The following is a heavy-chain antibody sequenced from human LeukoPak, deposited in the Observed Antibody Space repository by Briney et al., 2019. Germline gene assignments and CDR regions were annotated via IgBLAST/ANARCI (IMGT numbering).Heavy chain of an antibody. J-gene: IGHJ4*02. Sequence: SETLSLTCTVSGGSISSSSYYWSWIRQPAGKGLEWIGRIYTSGSTNYNPSLKSRVTISVDTSKNQFSLKLSSVTAADTAVYYCATGGGFWKVWGQGTLVTVSS. CDR2: IYTSGST. D-gene: IGHD3-16*01. V-gene: IGHV4-61*02. CDR1: GGSISSSSYY. CDR3: ATGGGFWKV.